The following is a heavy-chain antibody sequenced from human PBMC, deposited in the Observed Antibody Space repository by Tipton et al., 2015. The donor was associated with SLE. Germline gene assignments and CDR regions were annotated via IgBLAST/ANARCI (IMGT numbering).Heavy chain of an antibody. J-gene: IGHJ4*02. CDR3: AKEQLVLDYFDY. Sequence: SLRLSCAASGFTFSDYYMSWIRQAPGKGLEWVSYISSSGSTIYYADSVKGRFTISRDNAKNSLYLQMNSLRAEDTAVYYCAKEQLVLDYFDYWGQGTLVTVSS. D-gene: IGHD6-13*01. V-gene: IGHV3-11*01. CDR2: ISSSGSTI. CDR1: GFTFSDYY.